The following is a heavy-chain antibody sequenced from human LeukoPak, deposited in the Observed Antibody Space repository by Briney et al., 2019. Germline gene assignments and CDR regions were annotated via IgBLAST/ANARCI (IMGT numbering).Heavy chain of an antibody. CDR1: GFTFNTYS. J-gene: IGHJ4*02. V-gene: IGHV3-21*04. CDR3: AKEPLRSDYDWGTFDY. D-gene: IGHD3-16*01. Sequence: GGSLRLSCAASGFTFNTYSMNWVRQAPGKGLEWVSSISDNSNYIYYSDSVEGRFTISRDNAKNSLYLQMNSLRVEDTAVYYCAKEPLRSDYDWGTFDYWGQGTLVAVSS. CDR2: ISDNSNYI.